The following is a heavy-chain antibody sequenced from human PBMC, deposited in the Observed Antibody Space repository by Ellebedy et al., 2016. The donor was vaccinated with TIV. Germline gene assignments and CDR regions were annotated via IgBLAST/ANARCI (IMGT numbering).Heavy chain of an antibody. Sequence: MPSETLSLTCTVSSVSINSHYWSWMRRPPGKGLKWIGDIYYSGTTSYNPSLKSRVTISVDPSKNHFSLRLSSVTAADTAVYYCARRLSGSYNQVDSWGQGTLVTVSS. CDR1: SVSINSHY. V-gene: IGHV4-59*08. D-gene: IGHD1-26*01. CDR3: ARRLSGSYNQVDS. CDR2: IYYSGTT. J-gene: IGHJ4*02.